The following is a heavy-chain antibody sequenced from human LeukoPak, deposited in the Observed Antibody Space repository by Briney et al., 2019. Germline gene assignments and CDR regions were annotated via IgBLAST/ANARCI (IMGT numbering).Heavy chain of an antibody. D-gene: IGHD2-2*01. CDR2: INTNTGNP. CDR3: ARGGYCSSTSCYESPLYYSDY. CDR1: GYTFTSYA. V-gene: IGHV7-4-1*02. Sequence: ASVKVSCKASGYTFTSYAMNWVRQAPGQGLEWMGWINTNTGNPTYAQGFTGRFVFSLDTSVSTAYLQISSLKAEDTAVYYCARGGYCSSTSCYESPLYYSDYWGQGTLVTVSS. J-gene: IGHJ4*02.